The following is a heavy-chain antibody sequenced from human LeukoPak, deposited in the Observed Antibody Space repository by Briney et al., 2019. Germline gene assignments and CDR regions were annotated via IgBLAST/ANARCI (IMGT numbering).Heavy chain of an antibody. Sequence: SETLSLTCAVYGGSFSGYYWSWIRQPPGKGLEWIGEINHSGSTNYNPSLKSRVTISVDTSKNQFSLKVRSVTAADTAVYYCARDRSYYDAFDIWGQGTMVTVSS. D-gene: IGHD1-26*01. CDR3: ARDRSYYDAFDI. CDR2: INHSGST. V-gene: IGHV4-34*01. J-gene: IGHJ3*02. CDR1: GGSFSGYY.